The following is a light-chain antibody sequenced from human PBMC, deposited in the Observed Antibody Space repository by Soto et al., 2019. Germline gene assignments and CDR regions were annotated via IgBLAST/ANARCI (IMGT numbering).Light chain of an antibody. V-gene: IGKV3-20*01. J-gene: IGKJ4*01. CDR3: QQYGSSPLT. CDR1: QSVGSSY. Sequence: EVVLTQSPGTLSLSPGERATLSCRASQSVGSSYLAWYQQKPGQAPRLLIYGASNRVTGIPDRFSGSGSGTDFTLTISRLEPEDFAVYYCQQYGSSPLTFGGGTKVDIK. CDR2: GAS.